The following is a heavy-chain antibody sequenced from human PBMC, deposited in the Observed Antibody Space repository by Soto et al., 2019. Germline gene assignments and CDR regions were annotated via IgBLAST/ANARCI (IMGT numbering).Heavy chain of an antibody. J-gene: IGHJ4*02. D-gene: IGHD2-21*02. CDR1: GYTFTSSSYG. CDR2: ISGYNGNT. V-gene: IGHV1-18*04. Sequence: ASVKVSCKASGYTFTSSSYGISWVRQAPGQGLEWMGWISGYNGNTNYAQKLQGRVTMTTDTSTSTAYMELRSLRSDDTAVYYCARHFWEYCGGDCYLSYFDYWGKGTLVTVSS. CDR3: ARHFWEYCGGDCYLSYFDY.